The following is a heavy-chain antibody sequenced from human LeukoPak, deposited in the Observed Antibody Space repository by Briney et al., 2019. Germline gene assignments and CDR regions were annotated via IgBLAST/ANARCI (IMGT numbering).Heavy chain of an antibody. J-gene: IGHJ3*02. CDR1: GFTFSSYG. V-gene: IGHV3-30*18. CDR2: ISYDGSNK. D-gene: IGHD3-22*01. Sequence: GGSLRLSCAASGFTFSSYGMHWVRQAPGKGLEWVAVISYDGSNKYYADSVKGRFTISRDNSKNTLYLQMNSLRAEDTAVYYCAKVGTMIVVVDAFDIWGQGTMVTVSS. CDR3: AKVGTMIVVVDAFDI.